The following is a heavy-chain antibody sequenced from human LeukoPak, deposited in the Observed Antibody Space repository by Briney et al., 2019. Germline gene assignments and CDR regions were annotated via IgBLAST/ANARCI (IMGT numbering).Heavy chain of an antibody. Sequence: SETLSLTCAVYGGSFSGYYWSWIRQPPGKGLEWIGEINHSGSTNYNPSLKSRVTISVDTSKNQFSLKLSSVTAADTAVYYCARGHFLVRGWLDPWGQGTLVTVSS. CDR1: GGSFSGYY. D-gene: IGHD3-10*01. J-gene: IGHJ5*02. CDR3: ARGHFLVRGWLDP. CDR2: INHSGST. V-gene: IGHV4-34*01.